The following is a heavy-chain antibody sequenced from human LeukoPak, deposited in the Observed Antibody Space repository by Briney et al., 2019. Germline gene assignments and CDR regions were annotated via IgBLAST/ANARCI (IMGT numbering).Heavy chain of an antibody. V-gene: IGHV4-30-2*01. CDR1: GGSISSGGYY. D-gene: IGHD2-2*02. CDR3: AREVEYCSSTSCYTALDY. CDR2: IYHSGST. Sequence: SQTLSLTCTVSGGSISSGGYYWSWIGQPPGKGLEWIGYIYHSGSTYYNPSLKSRVTISVDRSKNQFSLKLSSVTAADTAVYYCAREVEYCSSTSCYTALDYWGQGTLVTVSS. J-gene: IGHJ4*02.